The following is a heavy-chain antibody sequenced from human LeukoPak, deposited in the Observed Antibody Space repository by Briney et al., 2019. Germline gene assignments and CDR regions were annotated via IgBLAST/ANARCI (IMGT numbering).Heavy chain of an antibody. CDR1: GYSFTSYW. CDR3: ARRRMDIVATTHTNYYYYYGMDV. D-gene: IGHD5-12*01. J-gene: IGHJ6*02. CDR2: TYPGDSDT. Sequence: GESLKISCKGSGYSFTSYWIGWVRQMPGKGLEWMGITYPGDSDTRYSPSFQGQVTISADKSISTAYLQWSSLKASDTAMYYCARRRMDIVATTHTNYYYYYGMDVWGQGTTVTVSS. V-gene: IGHV5-51*01.